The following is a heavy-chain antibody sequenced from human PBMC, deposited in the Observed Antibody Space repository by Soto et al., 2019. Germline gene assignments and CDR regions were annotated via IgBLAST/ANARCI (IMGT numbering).Heavy chain of an antibody. V-gene: IGHV3-30*18. CDR2: ISYDGGNE. J-gene: IGHJ4*02. D-gene: IGHD1-26*01. Sequence: PRGSLRLSCAGSGFTFSSYGIHWVRQAPGKGLEWVALISYDGGNEKYTESVKDRFTISRDDSHNVAYLQMSSLRTEDTAMYYCAKDRYSGTYPTDFGYWGQGSLVTVSS. CDR3: AKDRYSGTYPTDFGY. CDR1: GFTFSSYG.